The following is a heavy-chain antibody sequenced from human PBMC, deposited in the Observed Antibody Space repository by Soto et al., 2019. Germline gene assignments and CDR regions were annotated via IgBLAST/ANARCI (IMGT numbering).Heavy chain of an antibody. Sequence: SGPTLVNPTQTLTLTCTFSGFSLSSSGVGVGWIRQPPGKSLEWLAVLYFNGDRRRSPSLENRLTITKDTSKNQVILTMTNMDPVDTATYYCIYRRAAYDYHGLDVWGQGTTVIVSS. CDR2: LYFNGDR. J-gene: IGHJ6*02. V-gene: IGHV2-5*01. D-gene: IGHD6-25*01. CDR3: IYRRAAYDYHGLDV. CDR1: GFSLSSSGVG.